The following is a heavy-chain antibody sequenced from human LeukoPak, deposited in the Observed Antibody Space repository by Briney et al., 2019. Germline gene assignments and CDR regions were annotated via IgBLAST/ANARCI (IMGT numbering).Heavy chain of an antibody. CDR2: IIENGNNQ. Sequence: GGSLRLSCAASGFTFSNYIMHWVRQAPGKGLEWVAVIIENGNNQYYADSVKGRFTISRDNSKNTLFLQMNSLRAEDTAVYYCARGSGWYLDYWGQGTLVTVSS. V-gene: IGHV3-30*04. J-gene: IGHJ4*02. CDR3: ARGSGWYLDY. CDR1: GFTFSNYI. D-gene: IGHD6-19*01.